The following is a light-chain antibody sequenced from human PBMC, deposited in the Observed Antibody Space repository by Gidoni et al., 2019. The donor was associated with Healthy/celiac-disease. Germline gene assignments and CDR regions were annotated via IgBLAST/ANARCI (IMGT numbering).Light chain of an antibody. J-gene: IGLJ2*01. CDR1: SSDVGGYNY. Sequence: QSALTQPPSASGSPGQSVTISCTGTSSDVGGYNYVSWYQQHPGKAPKLMIYEVSKRPSGVPDRFSGSKSGNTASLTVSGLQAEDEADYYCSSYAGSSDVVFGGGTKLXV. CDR3: SSYAGSSDVV. CDR2: EVS. V-gene: IGLV2-8*01.